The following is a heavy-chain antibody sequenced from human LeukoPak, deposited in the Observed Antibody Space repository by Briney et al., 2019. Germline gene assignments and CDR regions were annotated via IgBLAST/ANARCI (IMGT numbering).Heavy chain of an antibody. V-gene: IGHV1-18*01. CDR2: ISAYSGDT. CDR1: GGTFINYA. Sequence: ASVKVSCKASGGTFINYAFSWVRQAPGQGLEWMGWISAYSGDTKYAQKFQGRVTMTTETSTSTAYMELRRLMFDDTAVYYCARDKQYAFDNWGQGTLVTVSS. CDR3: ARDKQYAFDN. J-gene: IGHJ4*02.